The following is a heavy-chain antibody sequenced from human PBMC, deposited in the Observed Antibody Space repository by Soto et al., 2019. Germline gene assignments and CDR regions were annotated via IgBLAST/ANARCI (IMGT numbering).Heavy chain of an antibody. CDR1: GYSCTSYW. V-gene: IGHV5-51*01. Sequence: VESLKNSCRGSGYSCTSYWIGWVRQMTGKGLEWMGIIYPGDSDTRYSPSFQGQVTISADKSISTAYLQWSSLKASDTAMYYCARGGYSYGTYYYYYGMDVWGQGTTVTVSS. D-gene: IGHD5-18*01. J-gene: IGHJ6*02. CDR2: IYPGDSDT. CDR3: ARGGYSYGTYYYYYGMDV.